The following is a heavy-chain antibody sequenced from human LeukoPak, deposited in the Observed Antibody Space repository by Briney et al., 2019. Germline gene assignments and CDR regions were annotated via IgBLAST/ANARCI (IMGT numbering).Heavy chain of an antibody. CDR3: TRVGYIDEGIDY. CDR2: IKQDGSKK. D-gene: IGHD5-24*01. Sequence: GGSLRLSCVASGFPFSSYWMTWVRQAPGKGLEWVANIKQDGSKKSYVDSVKGRFTISRDNAKNSLYLQMNSLRAEDTAIYYCTRVGYIDEGIDYWGQGILVTVSS. CDR1: GFPFSSYW. V-gene: IGHV3-7*04. J-gene: IGHJ4*02.